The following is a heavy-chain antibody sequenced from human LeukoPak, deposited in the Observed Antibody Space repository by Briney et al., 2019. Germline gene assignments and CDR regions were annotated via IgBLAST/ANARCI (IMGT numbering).Heavy chain of an antibody. V-gene: IGHV3-23*01. CDR1: GFTFSSNA. J-gene: IGHJ6*02. CDR3: AKDRDYCGNLYYYYGMDV. D-gene: IGHD4-23*01. Sequence: GGSLRLSCAASGFTFSSNAMSWVRQAPGQGMEWVSAISGSGGSTYYADSVQGRFTISRDNSKNTLYLQMNSLRAEDTAVYYCAKDRDYCGNLYYYYGMDVWGQGTTVTVSS. CDR2: ISGSGGST.